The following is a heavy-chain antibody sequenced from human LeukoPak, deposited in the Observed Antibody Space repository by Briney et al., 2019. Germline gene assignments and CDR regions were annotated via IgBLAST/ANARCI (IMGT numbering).Heavy chain of an antibody. D-gene: IGHD3-10*01. CDR2: LNTIFGTA. CDR1: RGTFSSYA. J-gene: IGHJ4*02. CDR3: ASGLLWFGEFQPYYFDY. V-gene: IGHV1-69*05. Sequence: APQKVSCKAYRGTFSSYAISWVRQAPGPDLERKGALNTIFGTATYAQKSHGSGTITTGESTSPPSMELSSLRSEDTAVYYCASGLLWFGEFQPYYFDYWGQGTLVTVSS.